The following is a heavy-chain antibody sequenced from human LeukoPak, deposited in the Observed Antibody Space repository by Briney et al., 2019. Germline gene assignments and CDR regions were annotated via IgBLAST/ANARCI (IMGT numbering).Heavy chain of an antibody. V-gene: IGHV4-34*01. CDR2: INHSGST. Sequence: PSETLSLTCAVYGGSSSGYYWSWIRQPPGKGLEWIGEINHSGSTDYNPSLKSRVTISVDTSKNQFSLKLSSVTAADTAVYYCARGSVLMAGGKDYWGQGTLVTVSS. D-gene: IGHD5-24*01. CDR1: GGSSSGYY. CDR3: ARGSVLMAGGKDY. J-gene: IGHJ4*02.